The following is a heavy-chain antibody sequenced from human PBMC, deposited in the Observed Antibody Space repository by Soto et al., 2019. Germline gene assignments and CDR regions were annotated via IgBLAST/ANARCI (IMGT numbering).Heavy chain of an antibody. V-gene: IGHV3-48*02. CDR3: ARVHIYAFDN. Sequence: GGSLRLSCAASGFTFSDYSMKWVRQAPGKGLEWISYIRTTPSVIVYADSVKGRFTISRDNAKNSMYLQMNSLTDEDTAVYYCARVHIYAFDNWGQGTPVTVSS. J-gene: IGHJ4*02. CDR1: GFTFSDYS. CDR2: IRTTPSVI. D-gene: IGHD5-18*01.